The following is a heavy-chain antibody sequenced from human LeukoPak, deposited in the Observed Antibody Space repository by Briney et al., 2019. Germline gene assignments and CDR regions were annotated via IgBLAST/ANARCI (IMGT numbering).Heavy chain of an antibody. Sequence: GESLQISCKGSGYSFTSYWIGWVRQMPGKGLEWMGIICPGDSDTRYSPSFQGQVTISADKSISTAYLQWSSLKASDTAMYYCARGDYYDSSGYSDRRGLYNWFDPWGQGTLVTVSS. J-gene: IGHJ5*02. CDR1: GYSFTSYW. V-gene: IGHV5-51*01. D-gene: IGHD3-22*01. CDR2: ICPGDSDT. CDR3: ARGDYYDSSGYSDRRGLYNWFDP.